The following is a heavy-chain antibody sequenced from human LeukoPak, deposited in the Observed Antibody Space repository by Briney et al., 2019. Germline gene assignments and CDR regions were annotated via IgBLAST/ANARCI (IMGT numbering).Heavy chain of an antibody. J-gene: IGHJ4*02. V-gene: IGHV1-69*05. D-gene: IGHD6-6*01. Sequence: SVKVSCKASGGTFISYAISWVRQAPGQGLEWMGGIIPIFGTANYAQKFQGRVTITTDESTSTAYMELSSLRSEDTAVYYCARGYSSSSGYLRPFDYWGQGTLVTVSS. CDR1: GGTFISYA. CDR2: IIPIFGTA. CDR3: ARGYSSSSGYLRPFDY.